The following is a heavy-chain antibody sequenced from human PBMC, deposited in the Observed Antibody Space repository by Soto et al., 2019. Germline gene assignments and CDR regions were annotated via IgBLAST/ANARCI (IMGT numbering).Heavy chain of an antibody. D-gene: IGHD6-19*01. CDR1: GFTFTSSA. V-gene: IGHV1-58*02. Sequence: GASVKVSCKASGFTFTSSAMQWVRQARGQRLEWIGWIVVGSGNTNYAQKFQERVTITRDMSTSTAYMELSSLRSEDTAVYYCAAEGIAVAPYAFDIWGQGTMVTVSS. J-gene: IGHJ3*02. CDR2: IVVGSGNT. CDR3: AAEGIAVAPYAFDI.